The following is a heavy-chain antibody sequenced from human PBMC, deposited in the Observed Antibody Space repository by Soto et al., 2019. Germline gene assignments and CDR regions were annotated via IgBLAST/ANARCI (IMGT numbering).Heavy chain of an antibody. Sequence: EVQLVESGGDLIQPGGSLRLSCAASGFTVSSNAMSWVRQAPGKGLEWVSLIYSSGSTHYADSVKGRFTISRDNSKNTVHLQMNTLRAEDTAVYYCARRPLNSNGAYWGQGTLVTVSS. CDR1: GFTVSSNA. D-gene: IGHD3-22*01. V-gene: IGHV3-53*01. CDR2: IYSSGST. CDR3: ARRPLNSNGAY. J-gene: IGHJ4*02.